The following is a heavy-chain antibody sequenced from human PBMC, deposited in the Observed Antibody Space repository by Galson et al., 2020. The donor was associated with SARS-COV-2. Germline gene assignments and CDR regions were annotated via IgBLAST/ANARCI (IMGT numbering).Heavy chain of an antibody. CDR3: ARDGGQQVLFDFFYYGMDV. D-gene: IGHD2-2*01. J-gene: IGHJ6*02. V-gene: IGHV4-4*07. Sequence: SETLSLTCIVSGGSISDYYWCWIRRPAGKGPEWIGRVYSSGSTDYNPSLKSRVTMSVDTSKNQFSLRLTSVTAADTAVYYCARDGGQQVLFDFFYYGMDVWGQGTTVTVSS. CDR2: VYSSGST. CDR1: GGSISDYY.